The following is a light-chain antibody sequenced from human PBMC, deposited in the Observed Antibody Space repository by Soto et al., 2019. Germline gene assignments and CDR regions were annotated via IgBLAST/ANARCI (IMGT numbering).Light chain of an antibody. CDR2: AAS. V-gene: IGKV1-12*01. Sequence: DIQMTQSPSSGSASIVERVTITFRASQDIGRRLAWFQQKPGKAPKYLIQAASSLQGGVPSTFSGSGSGTDFTLTINTLHPEDFATYYYLQVYSFPRTFGQGTKVDIK. CDR1: QDIGRR. J-gene: IGKJ1*01. CDR3: LQVYSFPRT.